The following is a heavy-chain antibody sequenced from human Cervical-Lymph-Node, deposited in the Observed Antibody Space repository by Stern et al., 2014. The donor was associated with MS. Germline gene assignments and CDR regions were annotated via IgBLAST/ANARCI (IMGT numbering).Heavy chain of an antibody. D-gene: IGHD4-11*01. V-gene: IGHV3-33*01. CDR1: GFTFSNYG. J-gene: IGHJ4*02. CDR2: IRHDGSKT. CDR3: VRDWSSNAYKSEDY. Sequence: VQLVESGGGVVQPGRSLRLSCIASGFTFSNYGMHWVRQAPGKRLGWVATIRHDGSKTYYSDSVRGRFIISRDNSKNTLSLPLNSLRVDDAAVYYCVRDWSSNAYKSEDYWGQGTLVTVSS.